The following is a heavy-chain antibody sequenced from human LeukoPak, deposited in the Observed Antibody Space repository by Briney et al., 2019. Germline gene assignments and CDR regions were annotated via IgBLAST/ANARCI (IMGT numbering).Heavy chain of an antibody. D-gene: IGHD1-26*01. J-gene: IGHJ4*02. CDR2: ISGSGGNT. CDR1: GFTFSSYA. CDR3: AKDIGPRGQYYFDY. V-gene: IGHV3-23*01. Sequence: GGSLRLSCAASGFTFSSYAMSWVRQAPGKGLEWVSAISGSGGNTYYADSVKGRFTISRDNAKNSLYLQMNSLRAEDMALYYCAKDIGPRGQYYFDYWGQGALVTVSS.